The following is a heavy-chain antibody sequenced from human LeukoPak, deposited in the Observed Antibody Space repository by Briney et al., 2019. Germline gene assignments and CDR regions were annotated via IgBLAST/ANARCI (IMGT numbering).Heavy chain of an antibody. J-gene: IGHJ4*02. Sequence: GGSLRLSCAASGFTFSTYAMTWVRQAPGKGLEWVSGISGSGGITNYADSVKGRFTISRDNSKNTLYLQMNSLRAEDTAVYYCANIGFAVLWFGELGYSGPGALVTASS. V-gene: IGHV3-23*01. CDR1: GFTFSTYA. CDR2: ISGSGGIT. D-gene: IGHD3-10*01. CDR3: ANIGFAVLWFGELGY.